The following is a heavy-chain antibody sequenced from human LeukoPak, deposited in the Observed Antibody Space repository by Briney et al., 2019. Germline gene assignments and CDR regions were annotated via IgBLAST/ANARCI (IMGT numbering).Heavy chain of an antibody. CDR3: ARDRGGYCSGGSCYPMTWFDP. Sequence: GGSLRLSCAASGFTFSDHYMHWVRQAPGKGLEWVAVIWYDGSNKYYADSVKGRFTISRDNSKNTLYLQMNSLRAEDTAVYYCARDRGGYCSGGSCYPMTWFDPWGQGTLVTVSS. CDR2: IWYDGSNK. D-gene: IGHD2-15*01. V-gene: IGHV3-33*08. J-gene: IGHJ5*02. CDR1: GFTFSDHY.